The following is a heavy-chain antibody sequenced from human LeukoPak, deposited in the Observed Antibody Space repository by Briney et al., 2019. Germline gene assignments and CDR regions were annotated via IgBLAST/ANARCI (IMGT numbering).Heavy chain of an antibody. Sequence: GGSLRLSCAASGFTFSSYSMNWVRQAPGKGLVWVSYISSSSSTIYYADSVKGRFTVSRDNSKNTVYLQMNSLRAEDTALYYCAREYSGRCIHAFESWGQGTTVTVSS. CDR3: AREYSGRCIHAFES. V-gene: IGHV3-48*01. CDR2: ISSSSSTI. D-gene: IGHD6-13*01. J-gene: IGHJ3*02. CDR1: GFTFSSYS.